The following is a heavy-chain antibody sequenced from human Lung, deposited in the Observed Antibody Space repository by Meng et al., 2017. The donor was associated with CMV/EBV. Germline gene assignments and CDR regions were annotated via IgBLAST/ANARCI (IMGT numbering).Heavy chain of an antibody. J-gene: IGHJ6*02. V-gene: IGHV3-43D*03. D-gene: IGHD3-22*01. Sequence: GGSLRLXCAASGFTFDNHAMDWVRQAPGKGLEWVSLISWDGGSTTYADSVKGRFTISRDKSKNSLFLQMNSLRPEDSALYYCAKDHDSSWRIMDVWGQGATVTVSS. CDR1: GFTFDNHA. CDR3: AKDHDSSWRIMDV. CDR2: ISWDGGST.